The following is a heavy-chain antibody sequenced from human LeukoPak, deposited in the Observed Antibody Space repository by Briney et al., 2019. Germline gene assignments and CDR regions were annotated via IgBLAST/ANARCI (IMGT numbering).Heavy chain of an antibody. CDR3: AKNPSLHNMPGSGYFFDY. CDR1: GFTFSSYG. CDR2: ISGSGGST. D-gene: IGHD2-15*01. J-gene: IGHJ4*02. V-gene: IGHV3-23*01. Sequence: GGSLRLSCAASGFTFSSYGMRWVRQAPGKGLEWVSAISGSGGSTYYADSVKGRFTISRDNSKNTLYLQMNSLRAEDTAVYYCAKNPSLHNMPGSGYFFDYWGQGTLVTVSS.